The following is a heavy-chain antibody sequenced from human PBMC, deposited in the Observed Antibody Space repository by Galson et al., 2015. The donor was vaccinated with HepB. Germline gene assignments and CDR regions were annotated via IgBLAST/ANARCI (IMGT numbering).Heavy chain of an antibody. D-gene: IGHD1-14*01. CDR2: INGRGSTR. CDR1: GFIFRHHA. Sequence: SLRLSCAGSGFIFRHHAMAWIRQAPGKGLEWVSGINGRGSTRSYSDAVKGRFSISRDNSKDTVFLQMDNLRAEDTAFYYCARSPGYTTRNIRFDRWGQGALVTVSS. J-gene: IGHJ5*02. CDR3: ARSPGYTTRNIRFDR. V-gene: IGHV3-23*01.